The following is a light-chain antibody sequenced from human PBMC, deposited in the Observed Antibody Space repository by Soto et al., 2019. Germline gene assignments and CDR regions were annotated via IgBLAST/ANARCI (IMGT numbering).Light chain of an antibody. CDR2: DAS. J-gene: IGKJ4*01. CDR1: QRGSSY. CDR3: QQRSNWPST. Sequence: EIVLTQSPATLSLSPGNRATLSCRASQRGSSYLAWYQQKPGQAPRRLIYDASNRATGIPARFSGSGSGTDFTLTITSLEPEDFAVYYCQQRSNWPSTFGGGTKVEIK. V-gene: IGKV3-11*01.